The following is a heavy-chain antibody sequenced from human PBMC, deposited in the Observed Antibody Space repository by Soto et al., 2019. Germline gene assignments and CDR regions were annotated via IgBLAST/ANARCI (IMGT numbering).Heavy chain of an antibody. CDR3: AKKVNSGPGSQYFDY. J-gene: IGHJ4*02. Sequence: GGSLRLSCAASGFTFSSYSMSWVRQAPGKGLEWVSGFRSSGDGGTTYYADSVKGRFTISRDNSKNTLFLQMNSLRAEDTAIYYCAKKVNSGPGSQYFDYWGQGTLVTVSS. CDR2: FRSSGDGGTT. D-gene: IGHD3-10*01. CDR1: GFTFSSYS. V-gene: IGHV3-23*01.